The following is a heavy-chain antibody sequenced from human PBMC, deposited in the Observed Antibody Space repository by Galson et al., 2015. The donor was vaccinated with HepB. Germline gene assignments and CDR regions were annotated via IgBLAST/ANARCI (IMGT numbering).Heavy chain of an antibody. Sequence: SLRLSCAASGFTSRNYAMNWVRQAPGKGLEWVAVISYDGSIESYADSVKGRFTISRDNFKNELYLQMSSLRVEDTAVYYCARDAGRSGGGWFDPWGQGTLVIVSS. V-gene: IGHV3-30*03. CDR2: ISYDGSIE. CDR1: GFTSRNYA. J-gene: IGHJ5*02. D-gene: IGHD1-26*01. CDR3: ARDAGRSGGGWFDP.